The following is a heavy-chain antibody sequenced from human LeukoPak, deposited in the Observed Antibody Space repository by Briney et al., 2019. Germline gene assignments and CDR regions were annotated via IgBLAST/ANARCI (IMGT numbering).Heavy chain of an antibody. CDR2: ISDSGGSI. V-gene: IGHV3-23*01. J-gene: IGHJ5*02. Sequence: PGGSLSLSCATSGFTFSSYPMSWVRQAPGKGLEWVSAISDSGGSIYYADSVKGRFTISRDNSKNTLYLQMNSLRAEDSAVYYCARKAHDNNWNLWFDPWGQGTLVTVSS. CDR1: GFTFSSYP. CDR3: ARKAHDNNWNLWFDP. D-gene: IGHD1-20*01.